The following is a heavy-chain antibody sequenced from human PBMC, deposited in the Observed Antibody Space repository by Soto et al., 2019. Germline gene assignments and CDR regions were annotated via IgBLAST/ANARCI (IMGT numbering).Heavy chain of an antibody. J-gene: IGHJ5*02. Sequence: QITLKESGPTLVKPTQTLTLTCTFSGFSLSTSGVGVGWIRQPPGKALEWLALIYWDDDKRYSPSLKSRLTITKDPFKNQWVLTMTNMDPVDTATYYCAHRTRGYYYGSGTNWFDPWGQGTLVTVSS. CDR1: GFSLSTSGVG. CDR2: IYWDDDK. CDR3: AHRTRGYYYGSGTNWFDP. D-gene: IGHD3-10*01. V-gene: IGHV2-5*02.